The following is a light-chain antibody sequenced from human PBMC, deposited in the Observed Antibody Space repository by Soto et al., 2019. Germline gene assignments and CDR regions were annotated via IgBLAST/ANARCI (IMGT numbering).Light chain of an antibody. CDR2: EES. Sequence: DLHLTQSPSSLSASVGDRVTITCRASQAITNNLAWYQQKPGNPPRLLIYEESTLHSGVPSRFRCPKVWTQFILTIDSLQPEDFATYYCQQVKSYPRTFGGGTKVEIK. V-gene: IGKV1-9*01. CDR1: QAITNN. CDR3: QQVKSYPRT. J-gene: IGKJ4*01.